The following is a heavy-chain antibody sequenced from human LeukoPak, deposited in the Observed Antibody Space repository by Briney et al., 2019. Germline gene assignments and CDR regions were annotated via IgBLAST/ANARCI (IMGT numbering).Heavy chain of an antibody. V-gene: IGHV3-43*02. CDR3: ARESESSGWYDY. J-gene: IGHJ4*02. D-gene: IGHD6-19*01. CDR1: GFMFHDYA. CDR2: ISGDGGST. Sequence: GGSLRLSCAAPGFMFHDYAIHWVRQAPGKGLEWVSLISGDGGSTFYADSVKGRFTISRDNSKNSLYLQMNSLRSDDTALYYCARESESSGWYDYWGQGNLVTVSS.